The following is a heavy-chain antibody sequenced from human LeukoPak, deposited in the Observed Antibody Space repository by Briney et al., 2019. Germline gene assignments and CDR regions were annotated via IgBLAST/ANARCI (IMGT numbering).Heavy chain of an antibody. Sequence: GGSLRLSCAASGFIFSDYYMSWIRQAPGKGLEWVSYISSSGNTIYYADSVKGRFTISRDNAKNSLYLQMNSLRAEDTAVYYCARATFHDDHYYYGMDVWGQGTTVTVSS. J-gene: IGHJ6*02. CDR3: ARATFHDDHYYYGMDV. D-gene: IGHD2/OR15-2a*01. CDR2: ISSSGNTI. V-gene: IGHV3-11*01. CDR1: GFIFSDYY.